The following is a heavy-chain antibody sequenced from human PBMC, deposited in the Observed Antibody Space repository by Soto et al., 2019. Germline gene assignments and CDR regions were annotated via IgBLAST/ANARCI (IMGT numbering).Heavy chain of an antibody. J-gene: IGHJ6*02. CDR2: TYYRSKWYS. CDR3: ARPTLAAGRYTMPV. D-gene: IGHD6-13*01. CDR1: GDSVSSDNGA. Sequence: SQTLSLTCAISGDSVSSDNGAGTWIRQSPSRGFEWLGRTYYRSKWYSDYALSMKSRITINPDTSKNQFSLHLNSVTPEDTAVYHCARPTLAAGRYTMPVWGQGTTLTVPS. V-gene: IGHV6-1*01.